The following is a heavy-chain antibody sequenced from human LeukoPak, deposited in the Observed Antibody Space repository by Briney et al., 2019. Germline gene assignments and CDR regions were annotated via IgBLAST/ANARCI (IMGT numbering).Heavy chain of an antibody. J-gene: IGHJ4*02. V-gene: IGHV4-31*03. CDR2: IYYSGST. CDR1: GGSISSGGYY. D-gene: IGHD3-10*01. CDR3: ARSPPMVRGVHDY. Sequence: SQTLSLTCTVSGGSISSGGYYWSWTRQHPGTGLEWLGYIYYSGSTYSHPSLKRRVTISVDTSKNQFSLKLSSVTAADTPVYYCARSPPMVRGVHDYWGQGALVTVSS.